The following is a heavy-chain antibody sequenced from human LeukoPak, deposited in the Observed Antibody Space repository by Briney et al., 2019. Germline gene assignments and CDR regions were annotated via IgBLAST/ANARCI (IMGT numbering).Heavy chain of an antibody. V-gene: IGHV1-69*01. CDR1: GGTFSSYA. CDR2: IIPIFGTA. Sequence: ASVKVSCKASGGTFSSYAISWVRQAPGQGLEWMGGIIPIFGTANYAQKFQGRVTITADESTSTAYMELSSLRSEDTAVYYCARNVRYCSSTSCYYPLGYWGQGTLVTVSS. CDR3: ARNVRYCSSTSCYYPLGY. D-gene: IGHD2-2*01. J-gene: IGHJ4*02.